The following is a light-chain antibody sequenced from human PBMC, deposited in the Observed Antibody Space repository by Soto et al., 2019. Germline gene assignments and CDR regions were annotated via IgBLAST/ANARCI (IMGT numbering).Light chain of an antibody. CDR2: GNN. CDR3: QSYDSSLSGFV. J-gene: IGLJ1*01. V-gene: IGLV1-40*01. CDR1: SSNIGAGFD. Sequence: SVLTQPRSVSGSPGQRVAISCTGASSNIGAGFDVHWYQLLPGTAPKLLISGNNNRPSGVPDRFSGSKSGTSASLAITGLQAEDEADYYCQSYDSSLSGFVFGTGTKVTVL.